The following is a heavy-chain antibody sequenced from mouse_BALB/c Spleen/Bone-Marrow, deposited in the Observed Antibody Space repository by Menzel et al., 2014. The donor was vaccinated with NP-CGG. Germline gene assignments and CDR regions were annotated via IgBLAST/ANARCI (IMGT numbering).Heavy chain of an antibody. CDR1: GYTFTTYP. J-gene: IGHJ2*01. D-gene: IGHD3-3*01. CDR3: TRRAAYYFDY. CDR2: INPSSGFT. V-gene: IGHV1-4*01. Sequence: QLQQSGAELAIPGASVKMSCKASGYTFTTYPMNWVKQRPGQGLEWIAYINPSSGFTNYNQKFKDKATLTADKSSSTAYMQLSSLTSEDSAVYYCTRRAAYYFDYWGQGTALTVSS.